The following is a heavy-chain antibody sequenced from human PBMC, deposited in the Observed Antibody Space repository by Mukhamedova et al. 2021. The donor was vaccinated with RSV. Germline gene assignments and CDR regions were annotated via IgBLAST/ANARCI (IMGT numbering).Heavy chain of an antibody. V-gene: IGHV3-49*02. Sequence: GGFIRSKAYGATTDYAASVKSRFTISGDDSKSIAYLQMNSLKTEDTAVYYCTRALYYDFWSGYYTHWGQGTLVTVSS. CDR3: TRALYYDFWSGYYTH. J-gene: IGHJ4*02. CDR2: IRSKAYGATT. D-gene: IGHD3-3*01.